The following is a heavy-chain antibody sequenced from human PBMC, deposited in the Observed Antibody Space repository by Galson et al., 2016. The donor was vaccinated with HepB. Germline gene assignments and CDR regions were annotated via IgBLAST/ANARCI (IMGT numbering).Heavy chain of an antibody. Sequence: SLRLSCAASGFRFSHYAMHWVRQAPGKGLEWLASLSYDANTEHYADSVKGRFTISRDNSKNTLFLQMNSLTTGDTAIYFCAKARWGWYYFDSWGQGALVTVSS. CDR3: AKARWGWYYFDS. D-gene: IGHD2-21*01. CDR1: GFRFSHYA. CDR2: LSYDANTE. J-gene: IGHJ4*02. V-gene: IGHV3-30-3*01.